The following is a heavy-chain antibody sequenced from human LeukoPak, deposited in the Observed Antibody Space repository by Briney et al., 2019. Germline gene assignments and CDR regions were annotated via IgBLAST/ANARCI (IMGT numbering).Heavy chain of an antibody. CDR1: GGSMSSYY. Sequence: SETLSLTCTVSGGSMSSYYWSWIRQPPGKGLEWIGYIYYSGSTNYNPSLKSRVTISVDTSKNQFSLKLTSVTAADTAVYYCARHLDWFDFWGQGTLVTVSS. CDR2: IYYSGST. CDR3: ARHLDWFDF. D-gene: IGHD3/OR15-3a*01. V-gene: IGHV4-59*08. J-gene: IGHJ4*02.